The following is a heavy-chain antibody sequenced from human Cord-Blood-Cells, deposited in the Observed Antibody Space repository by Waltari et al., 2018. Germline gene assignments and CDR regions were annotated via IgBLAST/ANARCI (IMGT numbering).Heavy chain of an antibody. CDR2: IKSKTDGGTT. CDR1: GFTFSNAW. Sequence: EVQLVESGGGLVKPGGSLRLSCAASGFTFSNAWMSWVRQAPGKGLEWVGRIKSKTDGGTTDYAAPVKGRFTISRDDSKNTLYLQMNSLKTEDTAVYYCTTDRMERSYYYDSSGSLYWGQGTLVTVSS. V-gene: IGHV3-15*01. J-gene: IGHJ4*02. D-gene: IGHD3-22*01. CDR3: TTDRMERSYYYDSSGSLY.